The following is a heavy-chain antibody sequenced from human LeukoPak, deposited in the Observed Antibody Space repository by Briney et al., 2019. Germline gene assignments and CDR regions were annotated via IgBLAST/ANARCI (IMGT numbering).Heavy chain of an antibody. Sequence: GGSLRLSCAASGFTFSSYGTHWVRQAPGKGLEWVAVIWYDGSNKYYADSVKGRFTISRDNSKNTLYLQMNSLRAEDTAVYYCARARYCSSTSCYAGGYYYYGMDVWGQGTTVTVSS. J-gene: IGHJ6*02. V-gene: IGHV3-33*01. CDR1: GFTFSSYG. D-gene: IGHD2-2*01. CDR2: IWYDGSNK. CDR3: ARARYCSSTSCYAGGYYYYGMDV.